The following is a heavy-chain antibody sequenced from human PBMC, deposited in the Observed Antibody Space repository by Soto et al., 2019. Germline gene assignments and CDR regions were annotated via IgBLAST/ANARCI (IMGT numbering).Heavy chain of an antibody. CDR1: GFTFSSYA. CDR3: AKTAGYDYVWGSSGLDP. Sequence: PGGSLRLSCAASGFTFSSYAMHWVRQAPGKGLEWVAVISYDGSNKYYADSVKGRFTISRDDSKNTLYLQMNSLRPEDTAVYHCAKTAGYDYVWGSSGLDPWGQGTLVTVSS. V-gene: IGHV3-30-3*02. CDR2: ISYDGSNK. J-gene: IGHJ5*02. D-gene: IGHD3-16*01.